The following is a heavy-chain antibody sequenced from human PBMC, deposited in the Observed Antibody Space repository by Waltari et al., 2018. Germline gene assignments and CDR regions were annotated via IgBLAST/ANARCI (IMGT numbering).Heavy chain of an antibody. CDR3: ARGDYYDSGSSLSGFDY. J-gene: IGHJ4*02. CDR1: GGSISSGDYS. CDR2: IYHGGST. Sequence: QLQLQESGSGLVKPSQTLSLTCAVSGGSISSGDYSWSWILQPPGKGLEWIGYIYHGGSTYYNPSLKSRATLSVDRSKNQFSLKLTSVTAADTAVYYCARGDYYDSGSSLSGFDYWGQGTLVTVSS. V-gene: IGHV4-30-2*01. D-gene: IGHD3-10*01.